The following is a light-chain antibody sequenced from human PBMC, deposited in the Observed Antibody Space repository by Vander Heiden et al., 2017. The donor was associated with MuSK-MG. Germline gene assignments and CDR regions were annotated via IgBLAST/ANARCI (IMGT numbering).Light chain of an antibody. CDR1: QSVSSN. J-gene: IGKJ2*02. V-gene: IGKV3-15*01. CDR3: QQYNNWPPCT. CDR2: GAS. Sequence: EIVMTQSPATLSVSPGERATLSCRASQSVSSNLAWYQQKPGQAPRLLIYGASTRATGIPARFSGSGYGTEFTLTISSLQSEDFAVYSCQQYNNWPPCTFGQGTKLEIK.